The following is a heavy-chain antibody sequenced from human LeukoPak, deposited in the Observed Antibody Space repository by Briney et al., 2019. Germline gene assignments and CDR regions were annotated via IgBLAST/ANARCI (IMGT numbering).Heavy chain of an antibody. J-gene: IGHJ3*02. V-gene: IGHV4-61*02. CDR1: GGSISSGDYY. Sequence: SPSQTLSLTCTVSGGSISSGDYYWSWIRQPAGKGLEWIGRISSSGSTNYNPSLKSRVTISVDTSKNQFSLKLSSVTAAGTAVYFCARGPYSYDSSGAFDIWGQGTMVTVSS. D-gene: IGHD3-22*01. CDR2: ISSSGST. CDR3: ARGPYSYDSSGAFDI.